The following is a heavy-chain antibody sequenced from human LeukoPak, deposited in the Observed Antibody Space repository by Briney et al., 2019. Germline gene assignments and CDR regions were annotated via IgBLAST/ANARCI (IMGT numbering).Heavy chain of an antibody. CDR3: ARPRGYYYDSSGLKFEYYFDY. CDR2: ISSSSSYI. Sequence: PGGSLRLSCAASRFTFSSYSMNWVRQAPGKGLEWVSSISSSSSYIYYADSVKGRFTISRDNAKNSLYLQMNSLRAEDTAVYYCARPRGYYYDSSGLKFEYYFDYWGQGTLVTVSS. J-gene: IGHJ4*02. CDR1: RFTFSSYS. D-gene: IGHD3-22*01. V-gene: IGHV3-21*01.